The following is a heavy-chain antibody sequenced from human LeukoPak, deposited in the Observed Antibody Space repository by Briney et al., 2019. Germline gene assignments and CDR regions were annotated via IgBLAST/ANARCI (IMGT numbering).Heavy chain of an antibody. Sequence: GGSLRLSCAASGFTFSSYSMNWVRQAPGKGLEWVSYISSSSSTIYYADSVKGRFTISRDNAKNLLYLQMNSLRAEDTAVYYCARGNILKVPDYWGQGTLVTVSS. CDR2: ISSSSSTI. V-gene: IGHV3-48*01. J-gene: IGHJ4*02. CDR3: ARGNILKVPDY. CDR1: GFTFSSYS. D-gene: IGHD2/OR15-2a*01.